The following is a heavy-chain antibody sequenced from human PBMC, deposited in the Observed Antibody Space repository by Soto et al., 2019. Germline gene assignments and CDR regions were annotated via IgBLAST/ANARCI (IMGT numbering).Heavy chain of an antibody. V-gene: IGHV4-59*01. J-gene: IGHJ4*02. CDR1: GGSISTYY. CDR3: ARDGSRYDFWSGPYYFDY. D-gene: IGHD3-3*01. Sequence: SDTLSLTCTVSGGSISTYYWSWIRQPPGKGLEWIGYIYYSGSTNYNPSLKSRVTISVDTSKNQFSLKLSSVSAADTAVYYCARDGSRYDFWSGPYYFDYWGQGTLVTVSS. CDR2: IYYSGST.